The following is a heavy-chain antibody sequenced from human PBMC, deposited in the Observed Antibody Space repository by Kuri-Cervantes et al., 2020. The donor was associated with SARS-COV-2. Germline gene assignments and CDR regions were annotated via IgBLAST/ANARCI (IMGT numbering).Heavy chain of an antibody. Sequence: GESLKISCAASGFTFSSYSMNWVRQAPGKGPEWVSSISSSSSYIYYADSVKGRFTTSRDNAKNSLYLQMNSLRAEDTAVYYCARDAPKGPSHFDIWGQGTMVTVSS. V-gene: IGHV3-21*01. J-gene: IGHJ3*02. CDR1: GFTFSSYS. CDR3: ARDAPKGPSHFDI. CDR2: ISSSSSYI.